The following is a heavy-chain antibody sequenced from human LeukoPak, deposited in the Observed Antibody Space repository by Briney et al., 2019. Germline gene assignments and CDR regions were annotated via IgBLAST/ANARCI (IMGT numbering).Heavy chain of an antibody. CDR3: ARGGYSYVSIDY. J-gene: IGHJ4*02. D-gene: IGHD5-18*01. V-gene: IGHV3-20*04. CDR2: INWNGGST. CDR1: GFIFDDYV. Sequence: GGSLRLSCAASGFIFDDYVMSWVRQAPGKGLEWVSGINWNGGSTGYADSVKGRFTISRDNAKNSLYLQMNTLRAEDTVLYYCARGGYSYVSIDYWGQGTLVTVSS.